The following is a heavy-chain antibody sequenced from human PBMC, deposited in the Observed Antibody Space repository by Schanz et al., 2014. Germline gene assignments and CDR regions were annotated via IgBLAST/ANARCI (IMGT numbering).Heavy chain of an antibody. D-gene: IGHD2-2*01. V-gene: IGHV3-23*01. CDR2: ISSGGGST. Sequence: EVKLLESGGTLVQPGGSLRLSCASSGFSFTTYAMSWVRQAPGKGLEWVSSISSGGGSTYYADSVKGRFTISRDNSKNTVYLQMNSLRPGDTAVYYCARESSNDIVLVPGAVFDHWGQGILVTVSS. J-gene: IGHJ4*02. CDR1: GFSFTTYA. CDR3: ARESSNDIVLVPGAVFDH.